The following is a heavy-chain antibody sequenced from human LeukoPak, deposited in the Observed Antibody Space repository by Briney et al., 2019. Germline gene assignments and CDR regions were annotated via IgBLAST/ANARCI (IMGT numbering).Heavy chain of an antibody. J-gene: IGHJ6*02. Sequence: GGSLRLSCVASAFRFSSYAMSWVRQAPGKGLEWVSSISGSGISTYYADSVKGRFTISRDNLKNTLYLQMGTLTAEDTAVYYCAKDPYPHDFDSGREIPGPYGMDVWGQGTTVTVSS. V-gene: IGHV3-23*01. D-gene: IGHD3-10*01. CDR1: AFRFSSYA. CDR3: AKDPYPHDFDSGREIPGPYGMDV. CDR2: ISGSGIST.